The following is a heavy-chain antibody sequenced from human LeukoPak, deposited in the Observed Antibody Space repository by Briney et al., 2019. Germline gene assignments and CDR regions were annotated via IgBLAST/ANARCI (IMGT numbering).Heavy chain of an antibody. V-gene: IGHV4-39*07. CDR3: ARKVYCSSTSCYRAHFDY. D-gene: IGHD2-2*02. Sequence: SETLSLTCTVSGGSISSSSYYWGWIRQPPGKGLEWIGSIYHSGSTYYNPSLKSRVTISVDTSKNQFSLKLSSVTAADTAVYYCARKVYCSSTSCYRAHFDYWGQGTLVTVSS. J-gene: IGHJ4*02. CDR2: IYHSGST. CDR1: GGSISSSSYY.